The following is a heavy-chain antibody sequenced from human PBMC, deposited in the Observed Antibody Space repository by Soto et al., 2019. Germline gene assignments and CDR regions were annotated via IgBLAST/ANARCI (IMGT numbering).Heavy chain of an antibody. J-gene: IGHJ4*02. CDR2: INTANGYT. CDR3: ARGGDWDTSSCSELDY. V-gene: IGHV1-3*04. Sequence: QVQLVQSGAEMKKPGASVKVSCKASGYTFTKYKMHWVRQAPGQGLEWMGWINTANGYTKYSQDFQGRVTIIRDASTTTAYMDVSGLRSGDTAVYYCARGGDWDTSSCSELDYWGQGTLVTVSS. D-gene: IGHD6-13*01. CDR1: GYTFTKYK.